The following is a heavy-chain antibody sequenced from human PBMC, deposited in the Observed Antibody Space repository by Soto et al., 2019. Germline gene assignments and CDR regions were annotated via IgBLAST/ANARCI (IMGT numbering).Heavy chain of an antibody. Sequence: QPGGSLRLSCAASGFTFSSYAMSWVRQAPGKGLEWVSAISGSGGSTYYADSVKGRFTISRDNSKNTLYLQMNSLRAEDTAVYYCAKVVAARPLVYYYYGMDVWGQGTTVTVSS. D-gene: IGHD6-6*01. CDR3: AKVVAARPLVYYYYGMDV. CDR2: ISGSGGST. V-gene: IGHV3-23*01. CDR1: GFTFSSYA. J-gene: IGHJ6*02.